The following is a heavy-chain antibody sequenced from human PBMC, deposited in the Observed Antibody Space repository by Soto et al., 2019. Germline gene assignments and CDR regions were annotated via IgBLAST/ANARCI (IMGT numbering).Heavy chain of an antibody. Sequence: QAQLVESGGGVVQPGRSLRLSCAASGFAFSSYGMHWVRQAPGTGLEWVAVISYDGSLQHYADSVKGRFTISRDNSKNMVLLQMSGLGAEDTAVYYGVSDRGCGHASVPYSWGQGTLVSVSS. J-gene: IGHJ4*02. CDR3: VSDRGCGHASVPYS. CDR2: ISYDGSLQ. D-gene: IGHD3-10*01. V-gene: IGHV3-30*03. CDR1: GFAFSSYG.